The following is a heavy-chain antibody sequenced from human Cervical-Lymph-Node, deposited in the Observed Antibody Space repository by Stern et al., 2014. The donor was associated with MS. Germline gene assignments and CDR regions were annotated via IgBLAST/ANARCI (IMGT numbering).Heavy chain of an antibody. D-gene: IGHD1-7*01. J-gene: IGHJ1*01. CDR2: IYSSGST. V-gene: IGHV4-61*01. CDR3: ARDRRISGTHGYFLH. Sequence: QVQLQESGPGLVKPSETLSLTCTVSGGSVNSGYYYWSWIRQPPGKALEWIGYIYSSGSTNYNPPLKSRVTISVDTSKNQFSLNLRSVAAADTAVYYCARDRRISGTHGYFLHWGQGALVTVSS. CDR1: GGSVNSGYYY.